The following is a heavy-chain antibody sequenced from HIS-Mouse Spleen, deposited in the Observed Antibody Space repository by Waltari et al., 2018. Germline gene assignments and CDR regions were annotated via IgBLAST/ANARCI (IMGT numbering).Heavy chain of an antibody. Sequence: QVQLQESGPGLVKPSEPLSLTCTVSGGSIRSYYWSWIRQPPGKGLEWIGYIYYSGSTNYNPSLKSRVTISVDTSKNQFSLKLSSVTAADTAVYYCARVKYSNAFDIWGQGTMVTVSS. CDR2: IYYSGST. CDR1: GGSIRSYY. V-gene: IGHV4-59*01. J-gene: IGHJ3*02. CDR3: ARVKYSNAFDI. D-gene: IGHD6-6*01.